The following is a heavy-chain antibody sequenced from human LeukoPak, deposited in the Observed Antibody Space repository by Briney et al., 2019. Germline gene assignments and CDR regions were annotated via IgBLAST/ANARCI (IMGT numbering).Heavy chain of an antibody. CDR2: IYYSAST. CDR1: GYSISSGYY. Sequence: PSETLSLTCTVSGYSISSGYYWGWIPQPPGKGLEWIVHIYYSASTNYNPSLKSRVTISVDKSKNHFSLNLRSVTAADTAVYYCARRSTMIRGVLSLYWFDPWGQGTLVTVSS. D-gene: IGHD3-10*01. V-gene: IGHV4-38-2*02. CDR3: ARRSTMIRGVLSLYWFDP. J-gene: IGHJ5*02.